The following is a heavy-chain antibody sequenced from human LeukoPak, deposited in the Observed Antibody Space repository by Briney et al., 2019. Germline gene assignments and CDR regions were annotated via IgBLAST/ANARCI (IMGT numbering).Heavy chain of an antibody. V-gene: IGHV4-39*07. CDR2: IDYTGST. CDR1: GGSSSSGTYY. CDR3: ARVRLRLGYYFDY. J-gene: IGHJ4*02. Sequence: SETLSLTCTVSGGSSSSGTYYWGWIRQPPGKGLEWIGTIDYTGSTYYNPSLKSRVTMSVDKSKNQFSLKLSSVTAADTAVYYCARVRLRLGYYFDYWGQGTLVTVSS. D-gene: IGHD6-25*01.